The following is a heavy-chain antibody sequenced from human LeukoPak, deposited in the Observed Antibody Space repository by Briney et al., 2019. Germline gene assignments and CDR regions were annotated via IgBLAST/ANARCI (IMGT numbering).Heavy chain of an antibody. Sequence: PGGSLRLSCAASGFIFSTYAMHWVRQAPGTGLEWVAVISYDGSNRYYADSVKGRFTISRDNSKDTVYLQMNSLRTEDTAVYYCTKDHAKEFGQTWLANRFDPWGQGTLVTVSS. CDR2: ISYDGSNR. V-gene: IGHV3-30*18. D-gene: IGHD6-19*01. CDR3: TKDHAKEFGQTWLANRFDP. J-gene: IGHJ5*02. CDR1: GFIFSTYA.